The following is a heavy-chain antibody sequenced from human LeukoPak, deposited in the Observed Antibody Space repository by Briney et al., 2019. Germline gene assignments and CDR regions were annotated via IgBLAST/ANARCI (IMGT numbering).Heavy chain of an antibody. D-gene: IGHD6-19*01. V-gene: IGHV3-23*01. CDR3: AKAKGSGWYRGGFDP. CDR1: GFTFSSYA. J-gene: IGHJ5*02. Sequence: GGSLRLSCAASGFTFSSYAMSWVRQAPGKGLEWVSAISGSGGSTYYADSAKGRFTISRDNSKNTLYLQMNSLRAEDTAVYYCAKAKGSGWYRGGFDPWGQGTLVTVSS. CDR2: ISGSGGST.